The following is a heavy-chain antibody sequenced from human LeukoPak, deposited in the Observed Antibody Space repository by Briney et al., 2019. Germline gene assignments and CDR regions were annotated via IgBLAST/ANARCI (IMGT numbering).Heavy chain of an antibody. CDR1: GYSISSPYY. J-gene: IGHJ4*02. D-gene: IGHD4-11*01. CDR3: ASSTVEDYFDY. Sequence: SETLSLTCSVSGYSISSPYYWAWIRQPPGKGLEWIGTIYHSGDTYYNPSLKSRVTISVDTFKKQFSLNLNSVTAADTAVYYCASSTVEDYFDYWGQGGLDTVSS. V-gene: IGHV4-38-2*02. CDR2: IYHSGDT.